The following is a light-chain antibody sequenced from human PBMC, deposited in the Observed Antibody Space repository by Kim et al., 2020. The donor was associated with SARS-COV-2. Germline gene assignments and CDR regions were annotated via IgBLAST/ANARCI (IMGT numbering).Light chain of an antibody. J-gene: IGLJ3*02. V-gene: IGLV1-44*01. CDR1: HSNGGGNT. Sequence: GQRVTISCSGSHSNGGGNTVNWYQQLPGMAPKLLIHTNNKRPSGVPDRFSGSKSGTSASLAISGLQSEDEADYYCAAWDDSLKGGVFGGGTQLTVL. CDR2: TNN. CDR3: AAWDDSLKGGV.